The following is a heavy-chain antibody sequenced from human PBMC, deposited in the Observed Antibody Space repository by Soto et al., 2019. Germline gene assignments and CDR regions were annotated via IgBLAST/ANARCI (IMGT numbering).Heavy chain of an antibody. D-gene: IGHD4-17*01. V-gene: IGHV1-18*04. CDR3: ARTTVHYYYYYGMDV. Sequence: ASVKVSCKASGYTFTSYGISWVRQAPGQGLEWMGWISAYNGNTNHAQKLQGRVTMTTDTSTSTAYMELRSLRSDDTAVYYCARTTVHYYYYYGMDVWGQGTTVTVSS. CDR2: ISAYNGNT. J-gene: IGHJ6*02. CDR1: GYTFTSYG.